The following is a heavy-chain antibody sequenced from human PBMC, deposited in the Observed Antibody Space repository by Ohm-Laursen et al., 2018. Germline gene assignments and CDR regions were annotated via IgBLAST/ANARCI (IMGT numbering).Heavy chain of an antibody. CDR3: ARDNSTIAAAGANWFDP. D-gene: IGHD6-13*01. CDR1: GYTFTSYD. Sequence: SVKVSCKASGYTFTSYDINWVRQATGQGLEWMGWMNPNSGNIGYAQKFQGRVTMARNTSISTAYMELSSLRSEDTAVYYCARDNSTIAAAGANWFDPWGQGTLVTVSS. J-gene: IGHJ5*02. V-gene: IGHV1-8*01. CDR2: MNPNSGNI.